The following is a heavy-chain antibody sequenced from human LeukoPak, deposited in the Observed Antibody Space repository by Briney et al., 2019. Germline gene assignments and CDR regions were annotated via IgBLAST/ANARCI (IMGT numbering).Heavy chain of an antibody. D-gene: IGHD2-2*02. Sequence: SETLSLTCAVYGGSFSSYYWSWVRQPPGKGLEWSGEINHSGSTNYNPSLKSRVTISVDTSKNQFSLKLSSVTAADTAVYYCARLDCSSTSCYTDYWGQGTLVTVSS. V-gene: IGHV4-34*01. CDR3: ARLDCSSTSCYTDY. J-gene: IGHJ4*02. CDR1: GGSFSSYY. CDR2: INHSGST.